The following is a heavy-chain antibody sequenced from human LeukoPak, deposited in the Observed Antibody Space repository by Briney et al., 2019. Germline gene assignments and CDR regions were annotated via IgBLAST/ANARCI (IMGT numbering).Heavy chain of an antibody. CDR2: IYHSGSK. D-gene: IGHD6-6*01. CDR1: GGSISSYY. V-gene: IGHV4-59*01. CDR3: ARGIAALSGYYFDY. J-gene: IGHJ4*02. Sequence: SLTLSLTCTVSGGSISSYYWSWIRQPPGKGLEWIGYIYHSGSKHYLPSLKSRVTISVDTSKNQFSLRLSSVTAADTAVYYCARGIAALSGYYFDYWGQGTLVTVSS.